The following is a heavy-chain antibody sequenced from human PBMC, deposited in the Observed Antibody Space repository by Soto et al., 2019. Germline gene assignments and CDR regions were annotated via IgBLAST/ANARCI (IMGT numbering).Heavy chain of an antibody. CDR2: ITSNGGNT. V-gene: IGHV3-64*01. CDR3: ARRIPFGYGMDV. D-gene: IGHD2-21*01. CDR1: GFTFSSYA. J-gene: IGHJ6*02. Sequence: EVQLVESGGGLVLPGGPLRLSCAASGFTFSSYAMHWVRQAPGKGLECVSAITSNGGNTDYANSVKGRFTISRDNSKNTLYLQMGSLRAEDMAVYYCARRIPFGYGMDVWGQGTTVTVSS.